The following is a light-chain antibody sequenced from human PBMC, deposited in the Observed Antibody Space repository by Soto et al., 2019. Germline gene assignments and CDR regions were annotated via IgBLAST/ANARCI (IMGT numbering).Light chain of an antibody. CDR1: SSDVGGYNY. V-gene: IGLV2-14*01. J-gene: IGLJ1*01. Sequence: QSALTQPASVSGSPGQSITISCTGTSSDVGGYNYVSWYQQHPGIAPKLLIYGVTNRPSGVSPRFSGSKSGNTASLTISGLQAEDEADYHCSSYTSANTLLYLLGTGTKLTVL. CDR3: SSYTSANTLLYL. CDR2: GVT.